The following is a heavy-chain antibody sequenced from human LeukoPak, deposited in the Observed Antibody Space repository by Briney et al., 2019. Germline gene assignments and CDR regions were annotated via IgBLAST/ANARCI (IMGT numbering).Heavy chain of an antibody. CDR3: AVGETRYCTNGVCYRSLGWFDP. CDR2: IYYSGST. Sequence: SETLSLTCTVSGGSISSGGYYWSWIRQHPGKGLEWIGYIYYSGSTYYNPSLKSRVTISVDTSKNQFSLKLSSVTAADTAVYYCAVGETRYCTNGVCYRSLGWFDPWGQGTLVTVSS. J-gene: IGHJ5*02. D-gene: IGHD2-8*01. CDR1: GGSISSGGYY. V-gene: IGHV4-31*03.